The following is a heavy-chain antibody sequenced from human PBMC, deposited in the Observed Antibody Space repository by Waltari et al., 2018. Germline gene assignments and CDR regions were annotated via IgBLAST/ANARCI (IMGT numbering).Heavy chain of an antibody. V-gene: IGHV4-39*01. D-gene: IGHD6-19*01. CDR3: ARSSSGWYYLDY. CDR2: IYYSGST. CDR1: GVSISSSSYY. J-gene: IGHJ4*02. Sequence: QLQLQESGPGLVKPSETLSLTCTVSGVSISSSSYYWGWIRQPPGKGLEWIGSIYYSGSTYYNPSLKSRVTISVDTSKNQFSLKLSSVTAADTAVYYCARSSSGWYYLDYWGQGTLVTVSS.